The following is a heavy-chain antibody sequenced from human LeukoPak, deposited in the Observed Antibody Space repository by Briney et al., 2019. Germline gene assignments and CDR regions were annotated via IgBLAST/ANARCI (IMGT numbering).Heavy chain of an antibody. CDR2: ISSTSSFI. J-gene: IGHJ2*01. D-gene: IGHD2-15*01. CDR1: GFTFSSYS. CDR3: ARDYFRRAAVLGYFDL. V-gene: IGHV3-21*01. Sequence: PGGSLRLSCAASGFTFSSYSINWVRQAPGKGLEWVSCISSTSSFIYYADSVKGRFTVSRDNAKNSLYLQMNSLTAEDTAVYYCARDYFRRAAVLGYFDLWGRGTLVTVSS.